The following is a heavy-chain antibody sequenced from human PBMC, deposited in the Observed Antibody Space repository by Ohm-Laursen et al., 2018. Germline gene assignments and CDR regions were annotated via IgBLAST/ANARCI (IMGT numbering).Heavy chain of an antibody. CDR2: IYHSGST. Sequence: SDTLSLTCVVSGYSISSGYYWGWIRQPPGKGLEWIGSIYHSGSTYYNPSLKSRVTISVDTSKNQFSLKLSSVTAADTAVYYCVGTGLLNGYDYWGHGTLVTVS. V-gene: IGHV4-38-2*01. D-gene: IGHD3-9*01. CDR1: GYSISSGYY. J-gene: IGHJ4*01. CDR3: VGTGLLNGYDY.